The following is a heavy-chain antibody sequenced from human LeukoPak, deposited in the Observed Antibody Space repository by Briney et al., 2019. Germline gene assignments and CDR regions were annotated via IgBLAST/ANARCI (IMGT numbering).Heavy chain of an antibody. CDR1: GGSISSYY. CDR2: IYTSGST. J-gene: IGHJ6*03. V-gene: IGHV4-4*07. CDR3: ARWGVAAARTGYYYYMDV. D-gene: IGHD6-13*01. Sequence: PSETLSLICTVSGGSISSYYWSWIRQPAGKGLEWIGRIYTSGSTNYNPSLKSRVTMSVDTSKNQFSLKLSSVTAADTAVYYCARWGVAAARTGYYYYMDVWGKGTTVTVSS.